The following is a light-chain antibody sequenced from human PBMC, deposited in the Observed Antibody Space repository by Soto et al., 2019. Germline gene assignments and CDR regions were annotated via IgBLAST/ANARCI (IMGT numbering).Light chain of an antibody. CDR3: QQSYSTPPT. CDR2: KAS. CDR1: QSISSR. V-gene: IGKV1-5*03. J-gene: IGKJ5*01. Sequence: DIQMTQSPSTLSASVGDRVTITCRASQSISSRLAWYQQKPGKAPNLLIYKASSLESGVPSRFSGSGSGTEFTLTISSLQPDDFATYYCQQSYSTPPTFGQGTRLEIK.